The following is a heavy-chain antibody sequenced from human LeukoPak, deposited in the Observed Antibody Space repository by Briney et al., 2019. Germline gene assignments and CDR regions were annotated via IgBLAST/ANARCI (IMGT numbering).Heavy chain of an antibody. D-gene: IGHD6-6*01. CDR1: GFTFDDYA. Sequence: PGRSPRLSCAASGFTFDDYAMHWVRQAPGKGLEWVSGISWNSGSIGYADSVKGRFTISRDNAKNSLYLQMNGLRAEDTALYYCAKDFSHSSSSPFDYWGQGTLVTVSS. J-gene: IGHJ4*02. CDR2: ISWNSGSI. CDR3: AKDFSHSSSSPFDY. V-gene: IGHV3-9*01.